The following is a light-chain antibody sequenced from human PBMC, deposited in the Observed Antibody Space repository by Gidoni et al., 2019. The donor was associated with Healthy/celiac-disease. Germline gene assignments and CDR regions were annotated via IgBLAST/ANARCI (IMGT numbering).Light chain of an antibody. V-gene: IGKV3-15*01. CDR2: GAS. CDR3: QQYNIWLLLT. CDR1: QSVSSN. Sequence: EIVMTQSPATLSVSPGERATLSCRASQSVSSNLAWYQQKPGQAPRLLIYGASTRATGIPARFSGSGSGTEFTLTIRSLQSEDFAVYYCQQYNIWLLLTFXGXTKVEIK. J-gene: IGKJ4*01.